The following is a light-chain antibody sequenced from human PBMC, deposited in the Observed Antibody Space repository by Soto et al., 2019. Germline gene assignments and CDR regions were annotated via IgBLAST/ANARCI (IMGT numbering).Light chain of an antibody. CDR3: QQYNDWRLT. V-gene: IGKV3-15*01. J-gene: IGKJ4*01. CDR2: GAS. Sequence: EIVMTQSPTTLSVSPGERATLSCRASPSINHNLAWYQQTRGQGPRLLIYGASSRATGTPPRFSGSGSGTGFALTISSLHAEDFAIYYCQQYNDWRLTFVGGTKVEIK. CDR1: PSINHN.